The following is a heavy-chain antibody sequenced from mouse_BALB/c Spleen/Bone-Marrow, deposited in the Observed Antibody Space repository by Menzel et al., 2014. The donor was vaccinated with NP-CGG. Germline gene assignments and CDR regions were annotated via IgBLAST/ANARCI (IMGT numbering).Heavy chain of an antibody. J-gene: IGHJ3*01. CDR2: ISNGGGST. Sequence: DVMLVESGGGLVQPGGSLKLSCATSGFTFSDYYMYWVRQTPEKRLEWVAYISNGGGSTYYPDTVKGRFTISRDSAKNTLYLQMSRLKSEDTAMYYCARPLYDGYYVAYWGQGTLVTVSA. V-gene: IGHV5-12*02. CDR3: ARPLYDGYYVAY. D-gene: IGHD2-3*01. CDR1: GFTFSDYY.